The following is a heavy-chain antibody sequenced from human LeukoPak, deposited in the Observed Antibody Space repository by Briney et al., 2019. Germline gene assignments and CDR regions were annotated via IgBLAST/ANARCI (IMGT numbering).Heavy chain of an antibody. J-gene: IGHJ4*02. V-gene: IGHV3-74*01. Sequence: PGGSLRLSCAASGFTFSTYWMHWVRQAPGKGLVWVSRIDGEGSVTKYTDSVKGRFTISRDNTKNTVYLQINSLRAEDTAVYYCTTGGSYFFDYWGQGTLVTVSS. CDR3: TTGGSYFFDY. CDR1: GFTFSTYW. CDR2: IDGEGSVT. D-gene: IGHD1-1*01.